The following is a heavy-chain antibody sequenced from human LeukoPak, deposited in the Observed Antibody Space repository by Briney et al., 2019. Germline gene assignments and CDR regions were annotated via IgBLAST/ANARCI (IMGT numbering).Heavy chain of an antibody. Sequence: PGGSLRLSCAASGFTFSSYAMSLVRQAPGKGLEWVSAISGSGGSTYYADSVKGRFTISRDNSKNTLYLQMNSLRAEDTAVYYCTRDRSYGMDVWGQGTTVTVSS. CDR3: TRDRSYGMDV. CDR2: ISGSGGST. V-gene: IGHV3-23*01. J-gene: IGHJ6*02. D-gene: IGHD3-16*02. CDR1: GFTFSSYA.